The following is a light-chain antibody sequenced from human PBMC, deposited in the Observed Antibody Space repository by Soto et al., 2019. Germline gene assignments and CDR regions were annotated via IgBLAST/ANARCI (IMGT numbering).Light chain of an antibody. CDR2: AAS. J-gene: IGKJ1*01. CDR1: QSISSY. Sequence: DIQMTQSPSSLSASVGDRVTIACRASQSISSYLNWYQLKPGKPPRLLIYAASSLQSGVPSRFSGSGSGTDFTLTITNLQPEDFATYSCQQSYNSPQTFGQGTKV. V-gene: IGKV1-39*01. CDR3: QQSYNSPQT.